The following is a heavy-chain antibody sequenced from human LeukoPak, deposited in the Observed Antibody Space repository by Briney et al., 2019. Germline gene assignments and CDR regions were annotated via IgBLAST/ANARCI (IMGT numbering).Heavy chain of an antibody. D-gene: IGHD3-10*01. V-gene: IGHV4-59*01. J-gene: IGHJ4*02. Sequence: SETLSLTCTVSGGSISSYYWSWIRQPPGKGLEYVGYIYYSGSTYYNPSLKSRVTISVDTSKNQFSLRLSSVTAADTAVYYCARAGYYYGSGSYYNTPHFDYWGQGTLVTVSS. CDR3: ARAGYYYGSGSYYNTPHFDY. CDR1: GGSISSYY. CDR2: IYYSGST.